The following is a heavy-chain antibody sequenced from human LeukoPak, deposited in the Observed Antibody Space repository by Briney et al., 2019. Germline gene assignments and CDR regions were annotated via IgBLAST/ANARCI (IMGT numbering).Heavy chain of an antibody. Sequence: GASVKVSCKASGYTFTSYGISWVRQAPGQGLEWMGWISAYNGNTNYAQKLQGRVTMTTDTSTSTAYMELRSLRSDDTAVYYCARGAEYCSGGSCYWDWFDPWGQEPWSPSPQ. CDR2: ISAYNGNT. J-gene: IGHJ5*02. V-gene: IGHV1-18*01. CDR3: ARGAEYCSGGSCYWDWFDP. D-gene: IGHD2-15*01. CDR1: GYTFTSYG.